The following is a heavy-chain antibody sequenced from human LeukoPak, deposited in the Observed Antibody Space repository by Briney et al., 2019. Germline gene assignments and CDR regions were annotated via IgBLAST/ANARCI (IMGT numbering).Heavy chain of an antibody. CDR2: INPNSGGT. CDR1: GYTFTFYY. Sequence: ASVTVSFTASGYTFTFYYMHWVRHAPGQGLEWMGWINPNSGGTNYAQKFQGRVTMTRDTSISTAYMELSRLRSEDTAVYYCARVRRSLQLTTVASFDYWGQGTLVTVSS. V-gene: IGHV1-2*02. D-gene: IGHD4-23*01. CDR3: ARVRRSLQLTTVASFDY. J-gene: IGHJ4*02.